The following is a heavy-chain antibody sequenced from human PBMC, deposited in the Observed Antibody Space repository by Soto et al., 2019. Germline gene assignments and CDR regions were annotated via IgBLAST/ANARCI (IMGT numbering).Heavy chain of an antibody. J-gene: IGHJ6*02. CDR3: ARDYSDSSGYFSIYYYYYGMDV. V-gene: IGHV1-18*01. CDR1: GYTFTSYG. CDR2: ISAYNGNT. D-gene: IGHD3-22*01. Sequence: ASVKVSCKASGYTFTSYGISWVRQAPGQGLEWMGWISAYNGNTNYAQKLQGRVTMTTDTSTSTDYMELRSLRSDDTAVYYCARDYSDSSGYFSIYYYYYGMDVWGQGTTVTVSS.